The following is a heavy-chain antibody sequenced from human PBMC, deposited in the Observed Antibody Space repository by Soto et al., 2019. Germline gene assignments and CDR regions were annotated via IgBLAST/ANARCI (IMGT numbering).Heavy chain of an antibody. CDR1: GGSISSYY. CDR2: IYYSGST. D-gene: IGHD6-13*01. Sequence: PSETLSLTCTVSGGSISSYYWSWIRQPPGKGLEWIGYIYYSGSTNYNPSLKSRVTISVDTSKNQFSLKLSSVTAADTAVYYCASFPRRRQQLVGFDYWGQGTLVTVSS. CDR3: ASFPRRRQQLVGFDY. J-gene: IGHJ4*02. V-gene: IGHV4-59*01.